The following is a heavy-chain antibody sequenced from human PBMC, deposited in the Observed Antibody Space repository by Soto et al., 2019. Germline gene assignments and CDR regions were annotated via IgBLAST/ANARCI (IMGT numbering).Heavy chain of an antibody. CDR2: ISVSGNTI. J-gene: IGHJ4*02. CDR1: GFTFSTYE. V-gene: IGHV3-48*03. Sequence: PGGSLRLSCAASGFTFSTYEFNWVRQAPGRGLEWISYISVSGNTIKYAESVKGRFTISRDNADNSLHLHMSNLRVDDTALYFCVRDTMRASAAASLDYWGQGTQVTVSS. CDR3: VRDTMRASAAASLDY. D-gene: IGHD2-2*01.